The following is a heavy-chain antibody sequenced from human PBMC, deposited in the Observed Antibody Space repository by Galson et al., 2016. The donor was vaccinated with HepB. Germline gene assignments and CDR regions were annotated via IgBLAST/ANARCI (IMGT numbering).Heavy chain of an antibody. D-gene: IGHD2-15*01. Sequence: SLRLSCAASGFTFSSYGMHWVRQAPGQGLEWVALISSDGSNESYADSVKGRFTLSRDNSKNTVYLQMNSLRVEDTAIYYCAREGRGFDLDCWGQGTLVTVSS. CDR1: GFTFSSYG. CDR2: ISSDGSNE. V-gene: IGHV3-30*03. CDR3: AREGRGFDLDC. J-gene: IGHJ4*02.